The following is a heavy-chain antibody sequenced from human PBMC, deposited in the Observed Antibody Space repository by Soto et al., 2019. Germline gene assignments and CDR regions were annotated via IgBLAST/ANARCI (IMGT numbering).Heavy chain of an antibody. D-gene: IGHD5-12*01. CDR2: INHSGST. CDR1: GGSFSGYY. J-gene: IGHJ6*02. V-gene: IGHV4-34*01. Sequence: SETLSLTCAVYGGSFSGYYWSWIRQPPGKGLEWIGEINHSGSTNYNPSLKSRVTISVDTSKNQFSLKLSSVTAADTAVYYCARGGWLRLRIDQVHGMDVWGQGTTVTVSS. CDR3: ARGGWLRLRIDQVHGMDV.